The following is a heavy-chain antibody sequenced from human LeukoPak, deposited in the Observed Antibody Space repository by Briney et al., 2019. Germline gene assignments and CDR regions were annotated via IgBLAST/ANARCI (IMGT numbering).Heavy chain of an antibody. CDR1: GFTFSSYP. CDR2: ISGSGDNT. CDR3: ARDASDYGGNQPLDY. J-gene: IGHJ4*02. Sequence: GGSLRLSCIASGFTFSSYPMSWVRQAPGKGLEWVSGISGSGDNTDYADSVKGRFTISRDNSKNTLYLQMNSLRAEDTAVYYCARDASDYGGNQPLDYWGQGTLVTVSS. D-gene: IGHD4-23*01. V-gene: IGHV3-23*01.